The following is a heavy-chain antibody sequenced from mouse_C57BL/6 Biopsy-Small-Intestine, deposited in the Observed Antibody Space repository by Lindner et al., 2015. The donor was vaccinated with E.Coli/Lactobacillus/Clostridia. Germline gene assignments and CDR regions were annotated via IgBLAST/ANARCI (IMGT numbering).Heavy chain of an antibody. CDR1: GYEFSSHW. D-gene: IGHD1-1*01. Sequence: VQLQESGAELVKPGASVKISCKASGYEFSSHWMNWVKQRPGKGLEWIGQIYPGDGNTNYNGKFKGKATLTADKSSSTVYMQLSSLTSEDSAVYYCAREATVVDYYVMDYWGQGTSVTVSS. CDR3: AREATVVDYYVMDY. J-gene: IGHJ4*01. V-gene: IGHV1-80*01. CDR2: IYPGDGNT.